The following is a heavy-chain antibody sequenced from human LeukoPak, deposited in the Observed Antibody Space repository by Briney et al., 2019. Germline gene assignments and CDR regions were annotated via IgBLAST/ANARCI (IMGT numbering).Heavy chain of an antibody. Sequence: PVKVSCKASGGTFSSYAISWVRQAPGQGLEWMGGIIPIFGTANYAQKFQGRVTITADKSTSTAYMELSSLRSEDTAVYYCARGIYGDRDAFDIWGQGTMVTVSS. D-gene: IGHD4-17*01. CDR2: IIPIFGTA. CDR3: ARGIYGDRDAFDI. J-gene: IGHJ3*02. V-gene: IGHV1-69*06. CDR1: GGTFSSYA.